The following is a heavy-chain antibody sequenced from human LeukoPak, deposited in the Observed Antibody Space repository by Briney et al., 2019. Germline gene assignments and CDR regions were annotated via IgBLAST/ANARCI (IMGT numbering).Heavy chain of an antibody. CDR3: ARRGYYDSSGYDY. CDR2: ISGSSSHI. Sequence: PGGSLRLSCAASGFTFSNYAMNWVRQAPGKGLEWVSSISGSSSHIYYADSVKGRFTISRDNAKNSLYLQMNSLRAEDTAVYYCARRGYYDSSGYDYWGQGTLVTVSS. V-gene: IGHV3-21*01. J-gene: IGHJ4*02. D-gene: IGHD3-22*01. CDR1: GFTFSNYA.